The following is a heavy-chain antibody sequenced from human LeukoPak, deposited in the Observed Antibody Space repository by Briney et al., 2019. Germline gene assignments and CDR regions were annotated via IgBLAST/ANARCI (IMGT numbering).Heavy chain of an antibody. CDR1: GYTFTSYA. J-gene: IGHJ4*02. CDR3: ARVGSYYRPDY. Sequence: DSVKVSCKASGYTFTSYAMHWVRQAPGQRLEWMGWINAGNGNTKYSQEFQGRVTITRDTSASTAYMELRSLRSDDTAVYYCARVGSYYRPDYWGQGTLVTVSS. CDR2: INAGNGNT. D-gene: IGHD3-10*01. V-gene: IGHV1-3*01.